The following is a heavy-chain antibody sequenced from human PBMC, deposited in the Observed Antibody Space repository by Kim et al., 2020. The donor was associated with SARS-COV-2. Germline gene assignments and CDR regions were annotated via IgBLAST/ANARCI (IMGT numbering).Heavy chain of an antibody. Sequence: IYYAKPVKGRFIISRDNARNTLTLQMNSLRAEDTAVYFCANRGYWGQGTLVTVSS. J-gene: IGHJ4*02. V-gene: IGHV3-66*01. CDR2: I. CDR3: ANRGY.